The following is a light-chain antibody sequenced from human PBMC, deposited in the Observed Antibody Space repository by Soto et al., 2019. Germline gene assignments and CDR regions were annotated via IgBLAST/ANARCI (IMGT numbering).Light chain of an antibody. V-gene: IGKV4-1*01. Sequence: DIVMTQSPDSLAVSLGERATINCKSSQSVLYSSNNKNYFTWYQQKPGQPPKLLIYWASTRESGVPDRFSGSGSVTDFTLTISSLQAEDVAVYYYQQYYSFPWTFGQGTKVEVK. CDR1: QSVLYSSNNKNY. CDR3: QQYYSFPWT. J-gene: IGKJ1*01. CDR2: WAS.